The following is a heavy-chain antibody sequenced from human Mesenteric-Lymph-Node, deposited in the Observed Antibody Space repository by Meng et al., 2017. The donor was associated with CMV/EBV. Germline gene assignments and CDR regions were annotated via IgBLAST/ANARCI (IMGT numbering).Heavy chain of an antibody. D-gene: IGHD3-3*01. V-gene: IGHV3-7*01. J-gene: IGHJ4*02. CDR2: IKQDGSEK. CDR3: ARGGYYDPTAGFKD. Sequence: GESLKISCAASGFTFSSYWMHWVRQAPGKGLEWVANIKQDGSEKYYVDSVKGRFTISRDNAKNSLYLQMNSLRAEDTAVYYCARGGYYDPTAGFKDWGQGTLVTVSS. CDR1: GFTFSSYW.